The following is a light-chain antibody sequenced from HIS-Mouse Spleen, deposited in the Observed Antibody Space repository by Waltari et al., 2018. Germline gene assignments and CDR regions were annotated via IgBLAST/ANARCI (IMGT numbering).Light chain of an antibody. CDR3: CSYAGSYTYV. V-gene: IGLV2-11*01. Sequence: QSALTPPRSVSWSAGHAVSSSFPGTCRDVGCHHYISWYQQHPRKAPKLMIYDVSKPPSGVPDRFSGSKSGNTASLTISGLQAEDEADYYCCSYAGSYTYVFGTGTKVTVL. CDR2: DVS. CDR1: CRDVGCHHY. J-gene: IGLJ1*01.